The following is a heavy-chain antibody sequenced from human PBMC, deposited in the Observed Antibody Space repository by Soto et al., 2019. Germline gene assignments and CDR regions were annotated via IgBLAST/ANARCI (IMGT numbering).Heavy chain of an antibody. CDR2: IHHTGDN. J-gene: IGHJ6*02. CDR3: ARGSALGTFGLDV. CDR1: GGSMKNNDW. Sequence: GTLSLTCAVSGGSMKNNDWWSWVRQSPGQGLEWIGEIHHTGDNKYNPSLRSRVTMSVDTSKKHVSLQLNSVTGADTAVYYCARGSALGTFGLDVWGQGTTVTVSS. V-gene: IGHV4-4*02. D-gene: IGHD1-26*01.